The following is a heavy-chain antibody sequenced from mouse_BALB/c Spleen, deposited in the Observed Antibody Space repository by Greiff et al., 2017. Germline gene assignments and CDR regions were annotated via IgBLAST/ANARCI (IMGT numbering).Heavy chain of an antibody. CDR2: IYPSDSYT. D-gene: IGHD1-2*01. V-gene: IGHV1-69*02. CDR1: GYTFTSYW. Sequence: VQLQQPGAELVRPGASVKLSCKASGYTFTSYWINWVKQRPGQGLEWIGNIYPSDSYTNYNQKFKDKATLTVDKSSSTAYMQLSSPTSEDSAVYYCTRSSASLLEVYFDYWGQGTTLTVSS. J-gene: IGHJ2*01. CDR3: TRSSASLLEVYFDY.